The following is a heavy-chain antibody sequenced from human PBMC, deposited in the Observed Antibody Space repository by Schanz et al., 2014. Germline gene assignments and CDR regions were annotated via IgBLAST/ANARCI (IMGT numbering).Heavy chain of an antibody. V-gene: IGHV3-9*01. Sequence: EVQLVESGGDLVQPGRSLRLSCAASGFTFDEYGMHWVRQAPGKGLEWVSGISWNGGFIAYGDAVKGRFTISRDNAKNTLSLQMNSLRAEDTAVYYCAREEGYGYGPGAFDIWGQGTMVTVSS. D-gene: IGHD5-18*01. CDR3: AREEGYGYGPGAFDI. CDR1: GFTFDEYG. CDR2: ISWNGGFI. J-gene: IGHJ3*02.